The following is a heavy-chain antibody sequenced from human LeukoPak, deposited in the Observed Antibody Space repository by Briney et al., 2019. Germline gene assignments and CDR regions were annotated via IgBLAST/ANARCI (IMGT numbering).Heavy chain of an antibody. CDR1: GFTLSSYA. CDR2: ISGSGGST. CDR3: ATPRAYDYVWGSYPGYYFDY. V-gene: IGHV3-23*01. J-gene: IGHJ4*02. Sequence: PGGSLRLSCAASGFTLSSYAMSWVRQAPGKGLEWVSAISGSGGSTYYADSVKGRFTISRDNSKNTLYLQMNSLRAEDTAVYYCATPRAYDYVWGSYPGYYFDYWGQGTLVTVSS. D-gene: IGHD3-16*01.